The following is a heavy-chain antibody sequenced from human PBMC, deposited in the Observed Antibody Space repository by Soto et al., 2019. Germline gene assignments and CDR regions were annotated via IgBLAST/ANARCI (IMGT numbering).Heavy chain of an antibody. CDR3: TRVIVVVPAAMSEPYYYGMDV. J-gene: IGHJ6*02. D-gene: IGHD2-2*01. CDR2: IRSKAYGGTT. Sequence: PGGSLRLSCTASGFTFGDYAMSWFRQAPGKGLEWVGFIRSKAYGGTTEYAASVKGRFTISRDDSKSIAYLQMNSLKTEDTAVYYCTRVIVVVPAAMSEPYYYGMDVWGQGTTVTVSS. CDR1: GFTFGDYA. V-gene: IGHV3-49*03.